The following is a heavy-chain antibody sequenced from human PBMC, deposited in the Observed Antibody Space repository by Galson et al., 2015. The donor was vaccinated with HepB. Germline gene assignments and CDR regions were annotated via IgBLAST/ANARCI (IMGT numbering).Heavy chain of an antibody. Sequence: SLRLSCAASGFTFSSYWMSWVRQAPGKGLEWVAHIKQDGIEKYYVDSMKGRFTISRDNAKNSLYLQMNSLRAEDTAVYYCAKAGKQLTFYWYFDLWGRGTLVTVSS. CDR1: GFTFSSYW. J-gene: IGHJ2*01. V-gene: IGHV3-7*03. CDR3: AKAGKQLTFYWYFDL. D-gene: IGHD6-6*01. CDR2: IKQDGIEK.